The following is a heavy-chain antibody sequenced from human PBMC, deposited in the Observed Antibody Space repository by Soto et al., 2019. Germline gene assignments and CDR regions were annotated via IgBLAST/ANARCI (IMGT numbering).Heavy chain of an antibody. V-gene: IGHV1-2*02. D-gene: IGHD3-9*01. CDR3: ARDARGTRGFDAMDI. CDR1: GYIFTGYH. CDR2: INPNSGDT. Sequence: QVHLVQSGAEVKKPGASVKVSCKASGYIFTGYHIHWVRQAPGRGLEWRGWINPNSGDTEYAQNFQGRVTMTRDTSFTLVYMEMSGLMSEDTAVYYCARDARGTRGFDAMDIWGKGPTVTVSS. J-gene: IGHJ6*03.